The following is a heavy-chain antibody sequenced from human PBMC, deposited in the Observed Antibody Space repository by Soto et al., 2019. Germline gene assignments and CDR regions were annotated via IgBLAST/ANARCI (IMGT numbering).Heavy chain of an antibody. V-gene: IGHV3-23*01. CDR1: GFTFSSYA. D-gene: IGHD3-16*01. CDR3: AKAPMGFFPGYSPGVFFDY. Sequence: GGSLRLSCAASGFTFSSYAMSWVRQAPGKGLEWVSAISGSGGSTYYADSVKGRFTISRDNSKNTLYLQMNSLRAEDTAVYYCAKAPMGFFPGYSPGVFFDYWGQGPLATASP. J-gene: IGHJ4*02. CDR2: ISGSGGST.